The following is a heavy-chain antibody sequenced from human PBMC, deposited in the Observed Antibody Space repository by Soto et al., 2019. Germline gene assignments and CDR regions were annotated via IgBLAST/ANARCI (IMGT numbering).Heavy chain of an antibody. J-gene: IGHJ4*02. V-gene: IGHV4-30-2*01. CDR1: GGSISSGGYS. CDR2: IYHSGCT. CDR3: AREAPYYYDSSGSGGYYFDY. Sequence: QLQLQESGSGLVKPSQTLSLTCAVSGGSISSGGYSWSWIRQPPGKGLEWIGYIYHSGCTYYNPSLKSRVTISVDRSKNKFSLKLSSVTAADTAVYYCAREAPYYYDSSGSGGYYFDYWGQGTLVTVSS. D-gene: IGHD3-22*01.